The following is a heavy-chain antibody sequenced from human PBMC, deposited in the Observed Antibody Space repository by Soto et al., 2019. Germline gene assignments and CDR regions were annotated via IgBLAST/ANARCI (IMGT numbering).Heavy chain of an antibody. CDR1: GFTFDDYA. CDR3: AKAGEVVAATYFQH. V-gene: IGHV3-9*01. Sequence: EVQLVESGGGLVQPGRSLRLSCAASGFTFDDYAMHWVRQAPGKGLEWVSGISWNSGSIGYADSVKGRFTISRDNAKNSLYLQMNSLRAEDTALYYCAKAGEVVAATYFQHWGQGTLVTVSS. D-gene: IGHD2-15*01. J-gene: IGHJ1*01. CDR2: ISWNSGSI.